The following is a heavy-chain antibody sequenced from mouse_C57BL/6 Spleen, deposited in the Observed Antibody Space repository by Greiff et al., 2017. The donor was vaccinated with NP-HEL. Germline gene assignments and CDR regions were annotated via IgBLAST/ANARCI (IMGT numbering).Heavy chain of an antibody. CDR2: INPNNGGT. D-gene: IGHD1-1*01. Sequence: EVQLQQSGPELVKPGASVKISCKASGYTFTDYYMNWVKQSHGKSLEWIGDINPNNGGTSYNQKFKGKATLTVDKSSSTAYMELRSLTSEDSAVYYCARDLTTVEDYWGQGTTLTVSS. V-gene: IGHV1-26*01. CDR3: ARDLTTVEDY. J-gene: IGHJ2*01. CDR1: GYTFTDYY.